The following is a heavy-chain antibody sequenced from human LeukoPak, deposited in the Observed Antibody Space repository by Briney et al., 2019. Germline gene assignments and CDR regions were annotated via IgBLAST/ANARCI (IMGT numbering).Heavy chain of an antibody. V-gene: IGHV3-23*01. Sequence: GGSLRLSCAASGFTFSSYAMSWVRQAPGKGLERVSAISGSGGSTYYADSVKGRFTISRDNSKNTLYLQMNSLRAEDTAVYYCAKGRRGLGLAPTYYFDHWGQGTLVTVSS. J-gene: IGHJ4*02. CDR1: GFTFSSYA. CDR3: AKGRRGLGLAPTYYFDH. D-gene: IGHD7-27*01. CDR2: ISGSGGST.